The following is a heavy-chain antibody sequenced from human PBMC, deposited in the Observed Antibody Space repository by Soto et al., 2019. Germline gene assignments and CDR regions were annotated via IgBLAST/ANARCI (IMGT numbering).Heavy chain of an antibody. CDR2: TYYRSKWYN. J-gene: IGHJ6*02. D-gene: IGHD6-13*01. Sequence: NQYKQYPTRGLEWLGRTYYRSKWYNDYAVSVKSRITINPDTSKNQFSLQLNSVTPEDTAVYYCARVTYSSSWYYCHGMDVWGQGLTVTGSS. V-gene: IGHV6-1*01. CDR3: ARVTYSSSWYYCHGMDV.